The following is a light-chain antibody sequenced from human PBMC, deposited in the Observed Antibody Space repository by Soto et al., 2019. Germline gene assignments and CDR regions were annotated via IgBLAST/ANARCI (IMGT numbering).Light chain of an antibody. CDR3: QEYSDSSWT. CDR1: RDVGSD. V-gene: IGKV1-17*01. Sequence: TKMTQSPLSLSAYVGEKIIITCRASRDVGSDVSWYQQKPGQAPKLVIYAASNLESGVPSTFDGSGFGTEFTLTISSLQPDDFATYYCQEYSDSSWTFGQGTKVDIK. J-gene: IGKJ1*01. CDR2: AAS.